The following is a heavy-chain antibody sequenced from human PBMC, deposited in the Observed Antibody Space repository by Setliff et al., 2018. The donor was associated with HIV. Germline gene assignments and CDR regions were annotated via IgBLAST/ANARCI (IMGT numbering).Heavy chain of an antibody. CDR1: GYTFTSYA. J-gene: IGHJ4*02. V-gene: IGHV1-3*03. Sequence: GASVKVSCKASGYTFTSYAIHWVRQAPGQRLEWMGWINIGNGNTVYAQELQGRVTITWDTSASTAYMELSSLRAEDMAVYYCARNLVGTSSFDYWGQGTLVTVSS. CDR3: ARNLVGTSSFDY. CDR2: INIGNGNT. D-gene: IGHD1-26*01.